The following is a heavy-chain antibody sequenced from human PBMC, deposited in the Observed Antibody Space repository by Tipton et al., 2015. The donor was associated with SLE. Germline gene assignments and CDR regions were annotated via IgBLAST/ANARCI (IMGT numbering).Heavy chain of an antibody. V-gene: IGHV4-31*03. CDR3: ARDYYYGLGTWGFGMDV. Sequence: TLSLTCTVSGGSISSGGYYWSWVRQRPGTGLEWIGYIHYSGSTYYNPSLKSRGTISVDTSKNQFSLNLRSVTAADTAVYYCARDYYYGLGTWGFGMDVWGPGTTVTVSS. J-gene: IGHJ6*02. D-gene: IGHD3-10*01. CDR2: IHYSGST. CDR1: GGSISSGGYY.